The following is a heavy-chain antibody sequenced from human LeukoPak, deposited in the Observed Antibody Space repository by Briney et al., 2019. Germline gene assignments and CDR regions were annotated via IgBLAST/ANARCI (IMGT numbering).Heavy chain of an antibody. Sequence: GESLKISCKGSGFSFTSHWIGWVRQMPGKGLEWMGIIYPGDSDTRYSPSFQGQVTISADKSISTAYLQWSSLKASDTAMYYCARTYYCDSSGYYTGYYYDYWGQGTLVTVSS. CDR3: ARTYYCDSSGYYTGYYYDY. CDR2: IYPGDSDT. CDR1: GFSFTSHW. V-gene: IGHV5-51*01. J-gene: IGHJ4*02. D-gene: IGHD3-22*01.